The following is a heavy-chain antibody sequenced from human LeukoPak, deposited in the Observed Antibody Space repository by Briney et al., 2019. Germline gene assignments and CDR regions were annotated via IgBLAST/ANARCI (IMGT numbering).Heavy chain of an antibody. J-gene: IGHJ4*02. D-gene: IGHD3-10*01. V-gene: IGHV2-5*02. CDR3: AHRPRNYYGSGTPLGY. CDR2: IYWDDDN. Sequence: SGPSLANPTPTLTVTCTISGISISSGGLGGGWIRQPPGKALEWLALIYWDDDNRYNPSLKNRHTITKDTSKNQVVLTMTNIDPVDTATYYCAHRPRNYYGSGTPLGYWGQGTLVTVSS. CDR1: GISISSGGLG.